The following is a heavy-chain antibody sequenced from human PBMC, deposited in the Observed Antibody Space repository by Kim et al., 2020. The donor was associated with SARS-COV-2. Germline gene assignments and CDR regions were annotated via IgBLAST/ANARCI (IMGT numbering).Heavy chain of an antibody. D-gene: IGHD6-13*01. J-gene: IGHJ2*01. Sequence: GGSLRLSCVASGFSFSRDGMHWVRQAPGKGLEWVAVIWYDGSEKFYADSVKGRFTISRDNSKNMVFLQMNSLSPEDTAVYYCAKGETSNRAAAAYWYFDLWGRGTQVTVSS. CDR2: IWYDGSEK. CDR3: AKGETSNRAAAAYWYFDL. V-gene: IGHV3-33*06. CDR1: GFSFSRDG.